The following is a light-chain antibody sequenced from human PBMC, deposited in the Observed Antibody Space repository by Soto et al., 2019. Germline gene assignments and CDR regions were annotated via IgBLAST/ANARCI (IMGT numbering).Light chain of an antibody. V-gene: IGLV2-14*01. CDR1: IEDVGGYNY. CDR3: RSYTSSNTPV. CDR2: EVT. Sequence: QSVLTQPASVSGSPGRSITISCSGTIEDVGGYNYVSWYQHHPGKAPKLMIYEVTNRPSGLSNRFSGSKSGSTASLTISGLQAEDEADYYCRSYTSSNTPVFGTGTKVTVL. J-gene: IGLJ1*01.